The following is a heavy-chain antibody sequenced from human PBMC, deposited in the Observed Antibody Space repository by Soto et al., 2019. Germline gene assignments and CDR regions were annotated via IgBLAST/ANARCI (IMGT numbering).Heavy chain of an antibody. CDR2: INAGNGNT. Sequence: ASVKVSCKASGYTFTSYAIHWVRQAPGQRLEWMGWINAGNGNTKYSQKFQDRVTITRDTSASTAYMELSGLRSEDTAVYSCARDLGFGLSDYWGQGTLVTGSS. J-gene: IGHJ4*02. CDR3: ARDLGFGLSDY. V-gene: IGHV1-3*01. CDR1: GYTFTSYA. D-gene: IGHD3-10*01.